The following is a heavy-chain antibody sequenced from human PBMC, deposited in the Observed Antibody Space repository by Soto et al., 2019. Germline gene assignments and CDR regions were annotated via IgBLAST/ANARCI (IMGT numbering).Heavy chain of an antibody. D-gene: IGHD3-9*01. V-gene: IGHV4-30-4*01. J-gene: IGHJ5*02. Sequence: PSETLSLTCTVSGGSISSGDYYWSWIRQPPGKGLEWIGYIYYSGSTYYNPSLKSRVTISVDTSKNQFSLKLSSVTAADTAVYYCARDRPYYDILTGPSGLDPWGQGTLVTVSS. CDR3: ARDRPYYDILTGPSGLDP. CDR2: IYYSGST. CDR1: GGSISSGDYY.